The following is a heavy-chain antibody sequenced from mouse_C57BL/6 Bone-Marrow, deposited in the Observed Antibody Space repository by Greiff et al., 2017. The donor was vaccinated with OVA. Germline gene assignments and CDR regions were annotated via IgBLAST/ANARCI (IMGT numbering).Heavy chain of an antibody. J-gene: IGHJ3*01. D-gene: IGHD2-10*01. CDR3: ERRSSYSQPFAY. CDR1: GYTFTSYG. V-gene: IGHV1-81*01. Sequence: QVQLQQSGAELARPGASVKLSCKASGYTFTSYGISWVKQRPGQGLEWIGEIYPRSGNTYYNEKFKGKATLTADKSSSTAYMELRSLTSEDSAVYFCERRSSYSQPFAYWGQGTLVAVSA. CDR2: IYPRSGNT.